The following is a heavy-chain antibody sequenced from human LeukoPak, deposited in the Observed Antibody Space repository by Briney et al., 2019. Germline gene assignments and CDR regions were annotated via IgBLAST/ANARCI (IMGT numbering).Heavy chain of an antibody. CDR3: AREDWSDYYDSSGYALDP. Sequence: QSGGCLRLSCAASGFTFSSYAMHWVRQAPGKGLEYVSAISSNGGSTYYANSVKGRFTISRDNSKNTLYLQMGSLRAEDMAVYYCAREDWSDYYDSSGYALDPWGQGTLVTVSS. D-gene: IGHD3-22*01. J-gene: IGHJ5*02. CDR2: ISSNGGST. V-gene: IGHV3-64*01. CDR1: GFTFSSYA.